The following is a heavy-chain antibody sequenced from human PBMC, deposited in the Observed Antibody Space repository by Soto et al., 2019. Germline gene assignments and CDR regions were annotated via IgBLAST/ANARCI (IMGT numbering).Heavy chain of an antibody. CDR2: INDSGNI. D-gene: IGHD3-10*01. Sequence: QVQLQQWGAGLVKPSETLSLTCAVYGGSFSGYQWTWIRQTPGKGLEWIGEINDSGNINYNPSLKSRVTILVDTAKKQISLKLSSVTAAYTAVYYCARGLILWFGELSRRGGYYYYMAVWGKGTTVTVSS. J-gene: IGHJ6*03. CDR1: GGSFSGYQ. V-gene: IGHV4-34*01. CDR3: ARGLILWFGELSRRGGYYYYMAV.